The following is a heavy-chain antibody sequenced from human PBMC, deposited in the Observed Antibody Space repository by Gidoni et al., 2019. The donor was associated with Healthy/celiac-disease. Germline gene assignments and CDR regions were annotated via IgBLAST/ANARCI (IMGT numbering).Heavy chain of an antibody. CDR1: GYTFTGYY. V-gene: IGHV1-2*04. Sequence: QVQLVQSGAEVKKPGASVKVSCKASGYTFTGYYMHWVRQAPGQGLEWMGWINPNSGGTNYAQKFQGWVTMTRDTSISTAYMELSRLRSDDTAVYYCARGSIAAAAGYNWFDPWGQGTLVTVSS. CDR3: ARGSIAAAAGYNWFDP. J-gene: IGHJ5*02. CDR2: INPNSGGT. D-gene: IGHD6-13*01.